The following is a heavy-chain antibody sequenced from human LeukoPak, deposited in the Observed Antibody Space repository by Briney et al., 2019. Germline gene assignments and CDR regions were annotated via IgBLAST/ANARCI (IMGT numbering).Heavy chain of an antibody. D-gene: IGHD1-26*01. CDR3: ASWDALGNWFDP. V-gene: IGHV1-69*06. CDR2: IIPIFGTA. CDR1: GGTFSSYA. Sequence: SVKVSCKASGGTFSSYAISWVRQAPGQGLEWMGGIIPIFGTANYAQKFQGRVTITADKSTSTAYMELSSLRSEDTAVYYCASWDALGNWFDPWGQGTLVTVSS. J-gene: IGHJ5*02.